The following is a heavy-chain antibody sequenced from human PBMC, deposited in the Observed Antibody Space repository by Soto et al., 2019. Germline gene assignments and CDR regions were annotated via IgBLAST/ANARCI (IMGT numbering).Heavy chain of an antibody. CDR2: ISPHNGNT. CDR1: GYTFTTIG. D-gene: IGHD6-19*01. J-gene: IGHJ4*02. Sequence: ASVNVSCKASGYTFTTIGLSWVRQAPGQGLEWMGWISPHNGNTKYAQRFQGRVTMTADTSANTVYMELRSLRSDDTAVFYCARDRSGWYDFWGQGTLVTVSS. CDR3: ARDRSGWYDF. V-gene: IGHV1-18*01.